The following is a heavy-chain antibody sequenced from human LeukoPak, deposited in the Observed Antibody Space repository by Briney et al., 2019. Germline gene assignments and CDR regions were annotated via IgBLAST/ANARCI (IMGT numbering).Heavy chain of an antibody. CDR3: AKVAWELLRDY. J-gene: IGHJ4*02. Sequence: PGGSLRLSCAASGFTFSSYAMHWVRQAPGKGLEWVAVISYDGSNKYYADSVKGRFTISRDNSKNTLYLQMNSLRAEDTAVYYCAKVAWELLRDYWGQGTLVTVSS. CDR2: ISYDGSNK. D-gene: IGHD1-26*01. CDR1: GFTFSSYA. V-gene: IGHV3-30-3*01.